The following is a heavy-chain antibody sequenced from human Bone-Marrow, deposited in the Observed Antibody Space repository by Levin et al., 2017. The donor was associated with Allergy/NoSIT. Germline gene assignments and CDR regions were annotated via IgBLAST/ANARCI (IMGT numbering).Heavy chain of an antibody. CDR2: VISDGSIT. J-gene: IGHJ4*02. CDR3: ARGGCSSTSCLDN. V-gene: IGHV3-74*01. Sequence: ASVKVSCAASGFTFSNYYMHWVRQAPGKGLVWVSRVISDGSITDYADSVKGRFTISRDNARNTLYLQMNSLRAEDTAVYYCARGGCSSTSCLDNWGQGILVTVSS. D-gene: IGHD2-2*01. CDR1: GFTFSNYY.